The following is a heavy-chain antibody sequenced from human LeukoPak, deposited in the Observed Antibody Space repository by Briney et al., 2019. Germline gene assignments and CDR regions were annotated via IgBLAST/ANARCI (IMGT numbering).Heavy chain of an antibody. CDR2: INPSGGSI. D-gene: IGHD2-8*01. J-gene: IGHJ5*02. CDR1: GYTFTIYF. CDR3: ARDHPQSLCTNGVCYGPFDP. V-gene: IGHV1-46*01. Sequence: ASVKVSCKASGYTFTIYFVHWVRQAPGQGLEWMGVINPSGGSITYAQKFQGRVAMTRDTSTSTVYMELSSLRSEDTAVYYCARDHPQSLCTNGVCYGPFDPWGQGTLVTVSS.